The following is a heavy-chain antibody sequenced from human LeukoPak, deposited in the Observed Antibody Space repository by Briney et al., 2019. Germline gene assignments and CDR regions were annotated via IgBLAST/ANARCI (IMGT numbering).Heavy chain of an antibody. D-gene: IGHD2-21*02. CDR3: ARFCRGGDCYSRSFDC. CDR1: GGSISSHY. Sequence: PSETLSLTCIVSGGSISSHYWSWIRQPAGKGLEWIGYIYHSGSTYYNPSLKSRVTISVDRSKNQFSLKLSSVTAADTAVYYCARFCRGGDCYSRSFDCWGQGTLVTVSS. V-gene: IGHV4-59*11. CDR2: IYHSGST. J-gene: IGHJ4*02.